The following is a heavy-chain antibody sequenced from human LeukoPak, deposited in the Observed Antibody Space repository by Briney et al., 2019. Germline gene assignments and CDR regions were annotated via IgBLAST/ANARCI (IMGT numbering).Heavy chain of an antibody. CDR3: AGTMVRGVRGYYFDY. V-gene: IGHV1-2*06. D-gene: IGHD3-10*01. CDR2: INPNSGGT. CDR1: GYTFTGYY. Sequence: ASVKVSCKASGYTFTGYYIHRGRQAPGEGVEWVGRINPNSGGTNYAQKFQGRVTMTRDTSISTAYMELSRLRSDDTAVYYCAGTMVRGVRGYYFDYWGQGTLVTVSS. J-gene: IGHJ4*02.